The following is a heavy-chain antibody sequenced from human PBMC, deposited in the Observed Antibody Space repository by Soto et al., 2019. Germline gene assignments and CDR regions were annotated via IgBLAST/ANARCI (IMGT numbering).Heavy chain of an antibody. CDR2: INPDAGAT. CDR3: ARGDIVLVPASEGNWFDP. J-gene: IGHJ5*02. Sequence: SGQVSFKASSYGFRTYHIHWVRQAPGQGLEWMGLINPDAGATNYAQRFQGRLRLTRDTSTSTVYMELRSLRFDDTAVYYCARGDIVLVPASEGNWFDPWGQGTLVTVSS. CDR1: SYGFRTYH. V-gene: IGHV1-46*01. D-gene: IGHD2-2*01.